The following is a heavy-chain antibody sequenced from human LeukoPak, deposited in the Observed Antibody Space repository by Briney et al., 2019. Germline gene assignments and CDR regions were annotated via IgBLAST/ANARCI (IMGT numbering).Heavy chain of an antibody. J-gene: IGHJ4*02. D-gene: IGHD3-10*01. CDR1: GGSISSYY. CDR3: PRGALSGAFFDY. CDR2: IYTSGST. V-gene: IGHV4-4*07. Sequence: ASETLSLTCTVSGGSISSYYWSWIRQPAGKGLEWIGRIYTSGSTNYNPSLKSRVTMSVDTSKNQFSLKLSSVTAADTAVYYCPRGALSGAFFDYWGQGTLVTVSS.